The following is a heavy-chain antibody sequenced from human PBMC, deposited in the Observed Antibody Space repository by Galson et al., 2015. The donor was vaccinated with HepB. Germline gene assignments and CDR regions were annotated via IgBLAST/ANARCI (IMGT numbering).Heavy chain of an antibody. D-gene: IGHD5-24*01. J-gene: IGHJ4*02. CDR1: GYTFTNYY. V-gene: IGHV1-46*01. Sequence: SVKVSCKASGYTFTNYYMHWVRQAPGQGLGWMGVIKPGDSSTGYAQKFRGRVALTRDTSTSTVYMELSSLRSEDTAVYYCARRASSMAKTFDYWGQGTLLIVSS. CDR3: ARRASSMAKTFDY. CDR2: IKPGDSST.